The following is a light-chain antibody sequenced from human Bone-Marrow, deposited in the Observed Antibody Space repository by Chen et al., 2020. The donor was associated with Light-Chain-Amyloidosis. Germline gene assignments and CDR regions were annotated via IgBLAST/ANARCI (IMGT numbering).Light chain of an antibody. CDR1: SSDVGGDNH. V-gene: IGLV2-14*01. CDR2: EVT. CDR3: SSYTITNTLV. Sequence: QSALTQPASVSGSPGQSNTISSTGTSSDVGGDNHVSWYQQHPDKAPKLIIYEVTNRPSWVPDRFSGSKSDNTASLTISGLQTEDEADYFCSSYTITNTLVFGSGTRVTVL. J-gene: IGLJ1*01.